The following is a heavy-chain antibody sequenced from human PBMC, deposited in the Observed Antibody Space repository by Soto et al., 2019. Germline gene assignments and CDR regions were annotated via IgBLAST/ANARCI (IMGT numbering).Heavy chain of an antibody. D-gene: IGHD6-19*01. V-gene: IGHV5-51*01. J-gene: IGHJ6*02. CDR3: ARPREAGKNYYGVDV. CDR1: GYSFTSYW. Sequence: PGVSLKISWKGSGYSFTSYWIGWVRQMPGKGLEWMGIIYPGDSDTRYSPSFQGQVTISADKSISTAYVQWSSLKASDTAMYYCARPREAGKNYYGVDVWGQGTTVTVSS. CDR2: IYPGDSDT.